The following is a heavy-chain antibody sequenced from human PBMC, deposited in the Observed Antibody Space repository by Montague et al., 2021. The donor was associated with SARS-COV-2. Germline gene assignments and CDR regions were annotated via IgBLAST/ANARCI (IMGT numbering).Heavy chain of an antibody. Sequence: SETLSLTCTVPGGSIRSYYWSWTRLPPGHGLEWNGYIYYSGSTNYNPSLKSRVTISVDTSKNQFSLKLSSVTAADTAVYYCAREPDYGDYFDYWGQGTLVTVSS. D-gene: IGHD4-17*01. CDR1: GGSIRSYY. CDR2: IYYSGST. J-gene: IGHJ4*02. V-gene: IGHV4-59*13. CDR3: AREPDYGDYFDY.